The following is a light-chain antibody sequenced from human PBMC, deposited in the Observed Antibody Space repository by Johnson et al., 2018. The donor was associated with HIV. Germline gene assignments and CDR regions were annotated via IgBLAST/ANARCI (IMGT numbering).Light chain of an antibody. CDR1: SSNIGNNY. J-gene: IGLJ1*01. Sequence: QSVLTQSPSVSAAPGQKVTISCSGSSSNIGNNYVSRYQHLPGTAPKLLIYENTKRHSGIPDRFSGSKSGTSATLGITGLQTGDEADYYCGTWDSSLNAYVFGAATKVAVL. V-gene: IGLV1-51*02. CDR2: ENT. CDR3: GTWDSSLNAYV.